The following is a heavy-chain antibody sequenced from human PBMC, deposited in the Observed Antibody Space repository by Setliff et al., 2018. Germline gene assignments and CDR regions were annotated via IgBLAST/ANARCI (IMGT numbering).Heavy chain of an antibody. CDR2: IYYSGST. D-gene: IGHD3-22*01. Sequence: SETLSLTCTVSGGSISSYYWSWIRQPPGKGLEWIGYIYYSGSTNYNPSLKRRVTISVDTSKNQFSLKLSSVTAADTAMDYCVRQRNVAMTVEADYWGQGTLVTVSS. CDR1: GGSISSYY. J-gene: IGHJ4*02. V-gene: IGHV4-59*01. CDR3: VRQRNVAMTVEADY.